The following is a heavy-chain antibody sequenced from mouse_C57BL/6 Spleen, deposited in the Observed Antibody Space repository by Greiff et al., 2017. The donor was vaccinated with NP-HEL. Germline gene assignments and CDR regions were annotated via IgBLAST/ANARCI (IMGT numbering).Heavy chain of an antibody. CDR3: ARRTTVVATDY. D-gene: IGHD1-1*01. V-gene: IGHV1-50*01. Sequence: VQLQQSGAELVKPGASVKLSCKASGYTFTSYWMQWVKQRPGQGLEWIGEIDPSDSYTNYNQKFKGKATLTVDTSSSTAYMQLSSLTSDDSAVYFCARRTTVVATDYWGQGTTLTVSS. CDR1: GYTFTSYW. J-gene: IGHJ2*01. CDR2: IDPSDSYT.